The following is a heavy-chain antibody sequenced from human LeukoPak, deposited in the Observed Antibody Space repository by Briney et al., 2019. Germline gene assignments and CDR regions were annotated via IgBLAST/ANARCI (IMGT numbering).Heavy chain of an antibody. D-gene: IGHD3-10*01. V-gene: IGHV3-23*01. CDR1: GFTFSTYA. CDR3: AKGTSWFGED. CDR2: VTSDGRWT. J-gene: IGHJ4*02. Sequence: GGSLRLSCAASGFTFSTYAVTWVRQAPGKGLEWVAAVTSDGRWTNYADSVKGRFTVSRDNSKDTLFMFMSSLRAEDTAVYYCAKGTSWFGEDWGLGTLVTVSS.